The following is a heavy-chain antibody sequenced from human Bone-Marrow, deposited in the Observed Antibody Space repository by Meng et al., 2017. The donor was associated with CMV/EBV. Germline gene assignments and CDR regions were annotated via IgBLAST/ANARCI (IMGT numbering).Heavy chain of an antibody. CDR1: GYAFTSYG. D-gene: IGHD3-22*01. CDR3: AVTYYYDSSGYYSFDY. CDR2: IGACNGNT. V-gene: IGHV1-18*01. Sequence: QVQRVVSGGEVRKPGASGRVSGKASGYAFTSYGSSWVGQAPGQGLEWMGWIGACNGNTNYAQKLQGRVTMTTDTSTSTAYMELRSLRSDDTAVYYCAVTYYYDSSGYYSFDYWGQGTLVTVSS. J-gene: IGHJ4*02.